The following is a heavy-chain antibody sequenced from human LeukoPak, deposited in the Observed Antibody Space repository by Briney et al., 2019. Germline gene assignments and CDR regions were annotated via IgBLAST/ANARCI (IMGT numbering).Heavy chain of an antibody. D-gene: IGHD1-1*01. CDR2: IIHSGST. V-gene: IGHV4-34*12. Sequence: PSETLSLTCVVYNASFSSFYWSWIRQSPGKWLEWIGEIIHSGSTNYNPSLKSRVTISVDSSKNQFSLNLNSVTAADTAVYYCVSYSRVPGTYHLPYWGQGTLVTVSS. CDR1: NASFSSFY. J-gene: IGHJ4*02. CDR3: VSYSRVPGTYHLPY.